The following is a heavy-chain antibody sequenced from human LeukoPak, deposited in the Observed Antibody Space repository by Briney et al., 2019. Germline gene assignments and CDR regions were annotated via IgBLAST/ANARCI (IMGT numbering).Heavy chain of an antibody. Sequence: GGSPRLSCAASGFTFSTYAMSWVRQAPGKGLEWVSAISGSGASTYYADSVKGRFTISRDNSKNTLYLQMNSLRAEDTAVYYCARDGSLPDYWGQGTLVTVSS. CDR3: ARDGSLPDY. CDR2: ISGSGAST. CDR1: GFTFSTYA. V-gene: IGHV3-23*01. J-gene: IGHJ4*02.